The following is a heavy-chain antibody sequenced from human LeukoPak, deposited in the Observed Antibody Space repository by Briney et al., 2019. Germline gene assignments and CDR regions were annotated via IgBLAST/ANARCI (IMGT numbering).Heavy chain of an antibody. CDR3: AKDRHYDILTGYYQSDGMDV. CDR2: TFYRSNWYN. Sequence: SQTLSLTCAISGDSVSSNSAAWNWIRQSPSRGLEWLGRTFYRSNWYNDYAVSVKSRITFNPDTSKNQFSLQLISVTPEDTAVYYCAKDRHYDILTGYYQSDGMDVWGQGTTVTVSS. J-gene: IGHJ6*02. D-gene: IGHD3-9*01. CDR1: GDSVSSNSAA. V-gene: IGHV6-1*01.